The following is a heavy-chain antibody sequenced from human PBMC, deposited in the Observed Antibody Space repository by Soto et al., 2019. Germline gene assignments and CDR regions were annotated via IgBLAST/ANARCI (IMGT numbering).Heavy chain of an antibody. CDR2: IYSGGST. V-gene: IGHV3-66*01. CDR1: GFTVSSNY. Sequence: GGSLRLSCAASGFTVSSNYMSWVRQAPGKGLEWVSVIYSGGSTYYADSVKGRFTISRDNSKNTLYLQMNSLRAEDTAVYYCARVECSSTSCYEGWFDPWGQGTLVTVSS. CDR3: ARVECSSTSCYEGWFDP. D-gene: IGHD2-2*01. J-gene: IGHJ5*02.